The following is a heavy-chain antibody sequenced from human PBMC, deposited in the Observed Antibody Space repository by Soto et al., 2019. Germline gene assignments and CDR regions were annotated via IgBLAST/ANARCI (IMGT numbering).Heavy chain of an antibody. CDR3: ARASEAPAIYGFGYYCGAFDI. CDR2: IFRDGTT. Sequence: EVELVETGGGWIQPGGSLRLSCAASGFSVSYNYMSWVRQTPGKGLEWISVIFRDGTTYYADSVKGRFTISRDTSKNTLHLQMNSLRGDDTAVYYCARASEAPAIYGFGYYCGAFDIWGQGAMVTVSS. J-gene: IGHJ3*02. CDR1: GFSVSYNY. V-gene: IGHV3-53*02. D-gene: IGHD3-22*01.